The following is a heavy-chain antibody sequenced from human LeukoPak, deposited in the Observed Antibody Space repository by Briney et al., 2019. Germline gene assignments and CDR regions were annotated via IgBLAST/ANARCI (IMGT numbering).Heavy chain of an antibody. V-gene: IGHV3-23*01. Sequence: GGSLRLSCAASGFTFSSYEMNWVRQAPGKGLEWVSAISGSGVSTYYADSVKGRFTISRDNSKNTLYLQMNSLRAEDTAVYYCAKEYGYTYGEFDYWGQGTLVTVSS. CDR2: ISGSGVST. CDR3: AKEYGYTYGEFDY. CDR1: GFTFSSYE. D-gene: IGHD5-18*01. J-gene: IGHJ4*02.